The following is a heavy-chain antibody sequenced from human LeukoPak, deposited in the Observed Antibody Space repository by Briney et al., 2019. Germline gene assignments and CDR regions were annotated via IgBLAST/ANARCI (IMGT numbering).Heavy chain of an antibody. CDR1: GFSFSSYN. V-gene: IGHV3-21*01. J-gene: IGHJ4*02. CDR2: ISTSSSYI. D-gene: IGHD2-2*01. CDR3: ARDTKDY. Sequence: TGGSLRLSCAAAGFSFSSYNMNWVRQAPGKGLEWVSLISTSSSYIYYADSVKGRFTISRDNARNSLYLQMNSLRAEDTGVYFCARDTKDYWGQGTLVVVSS.